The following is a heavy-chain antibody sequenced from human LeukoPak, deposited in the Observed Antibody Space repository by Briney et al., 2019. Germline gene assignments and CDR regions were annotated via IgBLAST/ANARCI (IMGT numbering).Heavy chain of an antibody. CDR3: ARVSSSGWRRFKGNDAFDI. D-gene: IGHD6-19*01. CDR2: INTDGSIK. V-gene: IGHV3-74*01. CDR1: GFTFSNYW. J-gene: IGHJ3*02. Sequence: GGSLRLSCAASGFTFSNYWMHWVRQVPGKGLVWVSRINTDGSIKNYADSEKGRFTISRDNAKNTLYLQMHSLRAEDTAVYYCARVSSSGWRRFKGNDAFDIWGQGTMVTVSS.